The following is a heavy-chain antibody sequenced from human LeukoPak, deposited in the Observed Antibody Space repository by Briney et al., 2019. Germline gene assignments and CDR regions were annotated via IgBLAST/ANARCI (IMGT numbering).Heavy chain of an antibody. Sequence: GGSLRLSCAASGFXFSSYGIHWVRQAPGKGLEWVSLISYDGSYIYYADSVKGRFTISRDNSKNTLYLQMNSLRAEDTAVYYCARDAYYYDSSGYWFDYWGQGTLVTVSS. J-gene: IGHJ4*02. V-gene: IGHV3-30*03. D-gene: IGHD3-22*01. CDR2: ISYDGSYI. CDR3: ARDAYYYDSSGYWFDY. CDR1: GFXFSSYG.